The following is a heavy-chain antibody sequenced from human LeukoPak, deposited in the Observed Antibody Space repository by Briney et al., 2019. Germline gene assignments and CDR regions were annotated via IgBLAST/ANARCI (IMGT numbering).Heavy chain of an antibody. CDR2: IYTSGST. J-gene: IGHJ4*02. CDR1: GGSISSYY. CDR3: ARVGRDYCGGDCYRYYFDY. V-gene: IGHV4-4*07. D-gene: IGHD2-21*01. Sequence: SEILSLTCTVSGGSISSYYWSWIRQPAGKGLEWIGRIYTSGSTNYNPSLKSRVTMSVDTSKNQFSLKLSSVTAADTAVYYCARVGRDYCGGDCYRYYFDYWGQGTLVTVSS.